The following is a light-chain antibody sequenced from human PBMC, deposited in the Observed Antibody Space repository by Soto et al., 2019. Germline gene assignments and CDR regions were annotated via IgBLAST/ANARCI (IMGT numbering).Light chain of an antibody. CDR3: QQYNSYSWT. V-gene: IGKV1-5*03. Sequence: DIQMTQSPSTLSGSVGDRVTITCRASQTISSWLAWYQQKPGKAPKLLIYEASSLESGVPSRFGGSGSGTEFTLTISSLQPDDFAIYYCQQYNSYSWTFGQGTKVGIK. CDR2: EAS. J-gene: IGKJ1*01. CDR1: QTISSW.